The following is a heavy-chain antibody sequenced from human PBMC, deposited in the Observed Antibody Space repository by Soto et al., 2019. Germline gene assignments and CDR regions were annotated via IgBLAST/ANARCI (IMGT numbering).Heavy chain of an antibody. CDR2: ISGSGGST. CDR1: GFTFSSYA. V-gene: IGHV3-23*01. Sequence: PGGSLRLSCAASGFTFSSYAMSWVRQAPGKGLEWVSSISGSGGSTYYADSVKGRFTISRDNSKNTLYLQMNSLRAEDTAVYYCASAVIPAAHAPADSGYDADYYYGMDVWGQGTTVTVSS. D-gene: IGHD5-12*01. J-gene: IGHJ6*02. CDR3: ASAVIPAAHAPADSGYDADYYYGMDV.